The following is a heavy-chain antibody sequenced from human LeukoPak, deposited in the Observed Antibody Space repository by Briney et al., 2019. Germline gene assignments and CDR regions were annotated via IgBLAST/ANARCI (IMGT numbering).Heavy chain of an antibody. CDR2: ISGSGGST. D-gene: IGHD3-16*02. CDR3: AKATLTFGGVIASMDV. Sequence: GGTLRLSCAASGFTFSNYAMSWVRQVPGKGLEWVSAISGSGGSTYYADSVKGRFTISRDNSKNTLYLQMNSLRAEDTAVYYCAKATLTFGGVIASMDVWGQGTTVTVSS. J-gene: IGHJ6*02. CDR1: GFTFSNYA. V-gene: IGHV3-23*01.